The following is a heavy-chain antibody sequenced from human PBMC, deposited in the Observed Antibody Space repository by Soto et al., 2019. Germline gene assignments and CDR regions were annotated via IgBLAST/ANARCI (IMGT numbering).Heavy chain of an antibody. CDR2: ISHDGSNK. CDR3: ANRLLAVAGYLHGMAV. J-gene: IGHJ6*02. Sequence: QVQLVESGGGVVQPGRSLRLSCAASGFTFSSYGMHWVRQAPGKGLEWVAVISHDGSNKYFADSVKGRFTISRDNSQTTLFLQMNSLRAEDTAVSYCANRLLAVAGYLHGMAVWGQGTTVTVSS. D-gene: IGHD6-19*01. V-gene: IGHV3-30*18. CDR1: GFTFSSYG.